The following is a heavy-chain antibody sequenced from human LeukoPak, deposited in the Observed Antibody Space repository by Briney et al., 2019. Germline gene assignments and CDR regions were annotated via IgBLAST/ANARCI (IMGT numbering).Heavy chain of an antibody. V-gene: IGHV4-34*01. Sequence: PSETLSLTCAVYGGSFSGYYWSWIRQPPGKGLEWIGEINHSGSTNYNPSLKSRVTISVDTSKNQFSLKLSSVTAADTAVYYCASQRILDIVVVPAANNWFDPWGQGTLVTVSS. D-gene: IGHD2-2*01. J-gene: IGHJ5*02. CDR2: INHSGST. CDR1: GGSFSGYY. CDR3: ASQRILDIVVVPAANNWFDP.